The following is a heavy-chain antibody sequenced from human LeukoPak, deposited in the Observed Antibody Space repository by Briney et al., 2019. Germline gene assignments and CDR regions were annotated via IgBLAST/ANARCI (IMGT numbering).Heavy chain of an antibody. D-gene: IGHD1-26*01. J-gene: IGHJ4*01. Sequence: GGSLRLSCAASGFTFTTYWMSWMRQAPGKGLQWVANIKHDGSEQYYVDSVKGRFTISRDNAKNPLFLQMNSLGVEDTAVYYCKSGGAAPGSFDYWGHGALVTVSS. CDR1: GFTFTTYW. CDR3: KSGGAAPGSFDY. V-gene: IGHV3-7*01. CDR2: IKHDGSEQ.